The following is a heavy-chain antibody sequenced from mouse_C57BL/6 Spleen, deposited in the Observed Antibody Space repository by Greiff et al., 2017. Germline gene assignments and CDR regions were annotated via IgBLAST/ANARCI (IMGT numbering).Heavy chain of an antibody. Sequence: QVQLQQPGAELVKPGASVKLSCKASGYTFTSYWMHWVKQRPGQGLEWIGMIHPNSGSTNYNEKFKSKATLTVDKSSSTAYMQLSSLASEDSAVYYCAKSLYDYDYLDYWGQGTTLTVSS. CDR2: IHPNSGST. CDR1: GYTFTSYW. CDR3: AKSLYDYDYLDY. J-gene: IGHJ2*01. V-gene: IGHV1-64*01. D-gene: IGHD2-4*01.